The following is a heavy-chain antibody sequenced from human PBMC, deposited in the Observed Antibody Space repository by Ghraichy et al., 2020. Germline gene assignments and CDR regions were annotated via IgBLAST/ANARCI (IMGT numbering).Heavy chain of an antibody. J-gene: IGHJ4*02. CDR2: ISSDSSRI. CDR1: GFNLGVYT. D-gene: IGHD3-10*01. Sequence: GESLRLSCATSGFNLGVYTMNWLRWAPNKGLEWVSSISSDSSRIYYIDSLRGRFTISRDNAMNSMYLQMNSLTVEDTAMYYCVRADGSGSFYYWGQGTQVTVSS. CDR3: VRADGSGSFYY. V-gene: IGHV3-21*01.